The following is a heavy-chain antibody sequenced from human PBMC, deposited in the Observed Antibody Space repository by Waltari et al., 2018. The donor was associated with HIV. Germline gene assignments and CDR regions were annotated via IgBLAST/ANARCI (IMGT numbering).Heavy chain of an antibody. CDR1: GYTFTSYA. D-gene: IGHD2-2*01. Sequence: VQLVQSGSELKKPGASVKVSCKASGYTFTSYAMNWVRQAPGQGLEWMGWINTNTGNPTYAQGFTGRFVFSLDTSVSTAYLQISSLKAEDTAVYYCAREARCSSTSCYLAGGPYNWFDPWGQGTLVTVSS. J-gene: IGHJ5*02. CDR3: AREARCSSTSCYLAGGPYNWFDP. CDR2: INTNTGNP. V-gene: IGHV7-4-1*02.